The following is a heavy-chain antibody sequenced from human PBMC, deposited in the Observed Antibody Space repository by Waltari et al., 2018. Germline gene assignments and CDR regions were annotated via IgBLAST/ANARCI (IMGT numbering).Heavy chain of an antibody. V-gene: IGHV3-30*04. CDR2: ISSDGSHK. Sequence: QVQLVESGGGVVQPGRSLRLSCAASGFTLRTSAMHWVRQAPGKGLEWVAMISSDGSHKRDGDSVRGRFTISRDNPKNTLYLEMDSLRVEDTAVYYCASATCAVACYLIDSWGQGTLVIVSS. D-gene: IGHD2-21*02. J-gene: IGHJ4*02. CDR1: GFTLRTSA. CDR3: ASATCAVACYLIDS.